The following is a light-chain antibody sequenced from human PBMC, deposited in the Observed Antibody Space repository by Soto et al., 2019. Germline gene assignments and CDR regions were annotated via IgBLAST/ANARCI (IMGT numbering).Light chain of an antibody. CDR3: QQGPSWPLT. Sequence: EIVMTQSPATLSVSPGERATLSCRARQSVSTDLAWYQQKPGQPPRLLIYSASTRATGVPARFPGSGSGSEFTLTISGLQPEDLAVYYCQQGPSWPLTFGPGTRLEI. CDR2: SAS. V-gene: IGKV3-15*01. J-gene: IGKJ2*01. CDR1: QSVSTD.